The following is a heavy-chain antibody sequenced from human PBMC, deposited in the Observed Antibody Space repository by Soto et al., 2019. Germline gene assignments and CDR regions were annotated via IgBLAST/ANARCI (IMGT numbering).Heavy chain of an antibody. D-gene: IGHD3-10*01. CDR2: ISPMFGAA. CDR3: AREVQVQTPAFVY. J-gene: IGHJ4*02. CDR1: GGTFNTYA. Sequence: QVQLVQSGAEMKKPGSSVKVSCQSSGGTFNTYAMNWVRQAPGQGPEWMGDISPMFGAANYAPKFQGRVTITADESAGTSYMQLSSLTSEDTALYVCAREVQVQTPAFVYWGQGTLVTVSS. V-gene: IGHV1-69*19.